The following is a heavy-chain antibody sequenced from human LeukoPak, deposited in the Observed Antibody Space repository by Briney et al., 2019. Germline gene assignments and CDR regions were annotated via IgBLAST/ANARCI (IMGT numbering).Heavy chain of an antibody. J-gene: IGHJ4*02. V-gene: IGHV3-30*02. CDR1: GFTFSRYG. CDR2: IRYDESDK. Sequence: GALRLSCAASGFTFSRYGMHWVRQAPGKALEWVAFIRYDESDKKYKDSVKGRFTVSKDNSKNTLSLQMHSLRVEDTAVYYCATHYYASGNYYNPIFYWGQGALVTVSS. CDR3: ATHYYASGNYYNPIFY. D-gene: IGHD3-10*01.